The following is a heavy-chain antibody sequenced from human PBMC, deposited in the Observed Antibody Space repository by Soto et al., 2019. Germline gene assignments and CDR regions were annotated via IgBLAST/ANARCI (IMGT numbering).Heavy chain of an antibody. Sequence: PGGSLRLSCAASGFTFSSYAMSWVRQAPGKGLEWVSAISGSGGSTYYADSVKGRFTISRDNSKNTLYLQMNSLRAEDTAVYYCAKCQSGYYYPHDAFDIWGQGTMVTVSS. CDR1: GFTFSSYA. CDR2: ISGSGGST. D-gene: IGHD3-22*01. V-gene: IGHV3-23*01. J-gene: IGHJ3*02. CDR3: AKCQSGYYYPHDAFDI.